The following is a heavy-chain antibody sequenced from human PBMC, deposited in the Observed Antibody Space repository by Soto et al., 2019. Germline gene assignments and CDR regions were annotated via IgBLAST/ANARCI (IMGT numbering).Heavy chain of an antibody. Sequence: SETLSLTCTVSGGSISTGGYYWTWIRQHPGKGLEWIGYIYYSGSTYYNPSLKSRVTISVDTSKNQFSLKLSSLTAADTAVYYCARLLTDNWFDPWGQGTLVTVSP. CDR3: ARLLTDNWFDP. V-gene: IGHV4-31*03. CDR1: GGSISTGGYY. CDR2: IYYSGST. J-gene: IGHJ5*02. D-gene: IGHD3-16*01.